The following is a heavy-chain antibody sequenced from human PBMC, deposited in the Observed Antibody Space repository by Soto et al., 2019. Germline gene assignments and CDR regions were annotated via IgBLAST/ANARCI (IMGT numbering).Heavy chain of an antibody. V-gene: IGHV3-74*01. Sequence: PGGSLRLSCAGSGFTFSTYWMHWVRQVPGKGLVWVSRINSDGSSTRNADSVKGRFTVSRDNAKNTLLLQMNSLRAEDTAVYYCDRDSLSGRYSYFDYWGQGTLVTVSS. J-gene: IGHJ4*02. CDR1: GFTFSTYW. CDR2: INSDGSST. D-gene: IGHD1-26*01. CDR3: DRDSLSGRYSYFDY.